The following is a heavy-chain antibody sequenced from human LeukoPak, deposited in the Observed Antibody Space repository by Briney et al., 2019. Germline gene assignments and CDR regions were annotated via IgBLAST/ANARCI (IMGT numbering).Heavy chain of an antibody. CDR2: IYYSGST. Sequence: SETLSLTCTVSGGSISSYYWGWIRQPPGKGLEWIGSIYYSGSTYYNPSLKSRVTISVDTSKNQFSLKLSSVTAADTAVYYCASPRLNTVTTYPYYYYYMDVWGKGTTVTVSS. D-gene: IGHD4-17*01. CDR3: ASPRLNTVTTYPYYYYYMDV. V-gene: IGHV4-39*07. J-gene: IGHJ6*03. CDR1: GGSISSYY.